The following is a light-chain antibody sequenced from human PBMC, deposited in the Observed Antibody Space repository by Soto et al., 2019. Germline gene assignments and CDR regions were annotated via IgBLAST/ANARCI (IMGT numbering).Light chain of an antibody. V-gene: IGKV3-15*01. Sequence: EVVMTKPPATLSVSPGEGATLSCRASQGIGDTLAWNQHKPGQTPRLLIYDTSTRATCVPARFSGSMSGTEFTLSFNSRHSEDFAFYYWPRYNSRPLTFGGGTKVE. CDR3: PRYNSRPLT. CDR1: QGIGDT. CDR2: DTS. J-gene: IGKJ4*01.